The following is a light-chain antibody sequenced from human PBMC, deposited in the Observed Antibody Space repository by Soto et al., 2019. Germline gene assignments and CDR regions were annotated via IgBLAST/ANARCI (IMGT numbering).Light chain of an antibody. V-gene: IGLV2-14*03. J-gene: IGLJ3*02. CDR2: EVS. CDR1: SSDIGRYNY. CDR3: GSYTSATPWV. Sequence: QSVLTQPASVSGSPGQSITISCTGSSSDIGRYNYVSWYQQLPGKAPKLIIYEVSNRPSGVSDRFSGSKSGNTASLSISGLQTEDEADYYCGSYTSATPWVFGGGTKLTVL.